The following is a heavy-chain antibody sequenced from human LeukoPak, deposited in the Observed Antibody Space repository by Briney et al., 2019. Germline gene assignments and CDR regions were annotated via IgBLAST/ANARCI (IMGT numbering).Heavy chain of an antibody. V-gene: IGHV1-69*04. D-gene: IGHD5-12*01. J-gene: IGHJ6*02. CDR2: IIPILGIA. CDR1: GGTFCSYA. Sequence: ASVKVSCKASGGTFCSYAISWVRQAPGQGLEWMGRIIPILGIANYAQKFQGRVTITADKSTSTAYMELSSLRSEDTAVYYCARMATIYYGMDVWGQGTTVTVSS. CDR3: ARMATIYYGMDV.